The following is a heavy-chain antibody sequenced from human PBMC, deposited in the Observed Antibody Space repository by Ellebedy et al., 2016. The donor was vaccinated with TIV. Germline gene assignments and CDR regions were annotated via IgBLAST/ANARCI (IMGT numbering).Heavy chain of an antibody. CDR2: IFDTGST. V-gene: IGHV4-39*01. D-gene: IGHD3/OR15-3a*01. CDR3: ARSLLIFSFDKCYFDL. CDR1: GGSISGSTHY. Sequence: SETLSLTCSVSGGSISGSTHYWGWIRQPPGKGLEWIGNIFDTGSTYYNPSLKSRVSISVDPSKNQFSLRLSSATAADTAVYYCARSLLIFSFDKCYFDLWGRGTLVTVSS. J-gene: IGHJ2*01.